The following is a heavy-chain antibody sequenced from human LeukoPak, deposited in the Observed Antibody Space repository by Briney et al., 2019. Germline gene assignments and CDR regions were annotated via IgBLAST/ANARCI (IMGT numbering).Heavy chain of an antibody. J-gene: IGHJ4*02. Sequence: SKTLSLTCAVYGGSFSGYYWSWIRQPPGKGLEWIGEINHSGSTNYNPSLKSRVTISVDTSKNQFSLKLSSVTAADTAVYYCAARDGYSFDYWGQGTLVTVSS. V-gene: IGHV4-34*01. CDR1: GGSFSGYY. D-gene: IGHD5-12*01. CDR3: AARDGYSFDY. CDR2: INHSGST.